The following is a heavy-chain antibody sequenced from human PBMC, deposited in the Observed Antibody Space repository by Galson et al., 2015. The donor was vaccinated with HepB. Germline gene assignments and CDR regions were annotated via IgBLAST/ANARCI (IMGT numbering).Heavy chain of an antibody. J-gene: IGHJ2*01. V-gene: IGHV4-31*03. D-gene: IGHD6-13*01. Sequence: TLSLTCTVSGGSISSGGYYWSWIRQHPGKGLEWIGYINYSGTTSYKSSLKSRVTISVDTSKNQFSLKLSSVAAADTAVYYCARTKDSRQMVRGRDWYFDLWGRGTMVTVPS. CDR1: GGSISSGGYY. CDR3: ARTKDSRQMVRGRDWYFDL. CDR2: INYSGTT.